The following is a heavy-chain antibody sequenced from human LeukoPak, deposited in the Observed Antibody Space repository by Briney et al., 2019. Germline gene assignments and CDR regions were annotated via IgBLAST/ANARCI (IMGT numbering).Heavy chain of an antibody. J-gene: IGHJ6*02. CDR2: IIPILGIA. CDR3: ARDGKFIPYDMDV. V-gene: IGHV1-69*04. Sequence: ASVKVSCKASGGTFSSYTISWVRQAPGQGLEWMGRIIPILGIANYAQKLQGRVTMTTDTSTSTAYMELRSLRSDDTAVYYCARDGKFIPYDMDVWGQGTTVTVSS. CDR1: GGTFSSYT. D-gene: IGHD1-14*01.